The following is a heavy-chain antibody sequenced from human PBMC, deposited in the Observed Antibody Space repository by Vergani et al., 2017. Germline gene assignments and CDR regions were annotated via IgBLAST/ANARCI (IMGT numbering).Heavy chain of an antibody. CDR3: AKDPSYDFWSGYYSYAYYYGMDV. CDR2: ISYDGSNK. V-gene: IGHV3-30*18. Sequence: VQLVESGGGLVQPGGSLRLSCAASGFTVSSNYMSWVRQAPGKGLEWVAVISYDGSNKYYADSVKGRFTISRDNSKNTLYLKMNSLRAEDTAVYYCAKDPSYDFWSGYYSYAYYYGMDVWGQGTTVTVSS. D-gene: IGHD3-3*01. CDR1: GFTVSSNY. J-gene: IGHJ6*02.